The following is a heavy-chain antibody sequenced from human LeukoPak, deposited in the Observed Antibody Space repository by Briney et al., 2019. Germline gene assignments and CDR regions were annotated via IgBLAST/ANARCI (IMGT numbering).Heavy chain of an antibody. V-gene: IGHV3-23*01. J-gene: IGHJ4*01. Sequence: GGSLRLSCAASGFTFSSYAMSWVRQAPGKGLEWVSGISASGGTTYYADSVEGRFTISRDNSKNTLYVQMNSLRAEDTAVYYCAKDGQYSSSSPYYFDYWGRGTLVTVSS. D-gene: IGHD6-6*01. CDR3: AKDGQYSSSSPYYFDY. CDR2: ISASGGTT. CDR1: GFTFSSYA.